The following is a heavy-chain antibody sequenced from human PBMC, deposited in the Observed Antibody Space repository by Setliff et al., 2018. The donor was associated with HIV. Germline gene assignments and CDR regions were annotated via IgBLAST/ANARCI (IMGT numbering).Heavy chain of an antibody. V-gene: IGHV3-30*02. D-gene: IGHD5-18*01. CDR3: ARDQWGYSYGYYYYYYMDV. CDR1: GFTFSVHG. J-gene: IGHJ6*03. CDR2: INYDESSE. Sequence: GGSLRLSCAASGFTFSVHGMHWVRQAPGKGLEWVAFINYDESSEYYADSVKGRVSISRDNSKSTVDLHMNSLRTEDTAVYYCARDQWGYSYGYYYYYYMDVWGKGTTVTVSS.